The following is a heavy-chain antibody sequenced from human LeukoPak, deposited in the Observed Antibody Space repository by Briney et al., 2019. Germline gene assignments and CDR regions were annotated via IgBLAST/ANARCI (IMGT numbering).Heavy chain of an antibody. CDR3: AREYGGNPYYFDY. CDR1: GFTFSSYA. D-gene: IGHD4-23*01. Sequence: GGSLRLSCAASGFTFSSYAMHWVRQAPGKGLEWVAVISYDGSNKYYADSVKGRFTISRDNSKNTLYLQMNSLRAEDTAVYYCAREYGGNPYYFDYWGQGTLVTVSS. V-gene: IGHV3-30*14. CDR2: ISYDGSNK. J-gene: IGHJ4*02.